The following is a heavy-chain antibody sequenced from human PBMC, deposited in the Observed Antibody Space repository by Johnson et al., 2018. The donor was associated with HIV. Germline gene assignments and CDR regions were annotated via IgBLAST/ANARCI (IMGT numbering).Heavy chain of an antibody. Sequence: VQLVESGGGLVQPGGSLRLSCAASGFTVSSYYMSWVRQAPGKGLEWVSVLFSGGSTYYADSVKGRFTISRDNSKNTLYLQMNSLRAEDTAVYYCARTSGSFSTDAFDIWGQGTMVTVSS. J-gene: IGHJ3*02. D-gene: IGHD1-26*01. CDR3: ARTSGSFSTDAFDI. CDR1: GFTVSSYY. V-gene: IGHV3-66*01. CDR2: LFSGGST.